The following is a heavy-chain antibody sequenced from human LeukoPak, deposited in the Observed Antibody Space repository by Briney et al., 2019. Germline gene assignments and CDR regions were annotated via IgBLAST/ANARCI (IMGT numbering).Heavy chain of an antibody. CDR2: IYHSGST. V-gene: IGHV4-4*02. D-gene: IGHD3-22*01. CDR3: ARATSGHYYYFDY. Sequence: SETLSLTCAVSGGSISSSNWWSWVRQPPGKGLEWIGEIYHSGSTNYNPSLKSRVTISVDKSKNQFSLKLSSVTAADTAVYYCARATSGHYYYFDYWGQGTLVTVSS. CDR1: GGSISSSNW. J-gene: IGHJ4*02.